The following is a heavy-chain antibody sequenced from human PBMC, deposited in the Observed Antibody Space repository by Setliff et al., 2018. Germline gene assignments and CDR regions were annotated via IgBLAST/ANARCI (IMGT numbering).Heavy chain of an antibody. CDR2: INNYSFKT. V-gene: IGHV1-18*01. Sequence: ASVKVSCKTSGYTYTNYGITWVRQAPGQGLEWMGWINNYSFKTNYPQKFLGRVTMTTDTSTSTAYMELKSLRSDDTAVYYCARINFYVSSGYYYAPDYWGQGTLVTVSS. CDR1: GYTYTNYG. D-gene: IGHD3-22*01. CDR3: ARINFYVSSGYYYAPDY. J-gene: IGHJ4*02.